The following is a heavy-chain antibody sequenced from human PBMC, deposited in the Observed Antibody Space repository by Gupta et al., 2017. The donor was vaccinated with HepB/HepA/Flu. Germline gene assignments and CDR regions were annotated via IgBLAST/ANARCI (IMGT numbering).Heavy chain of an antibody. Sequence: EVQLVESRGGLVQPGGSLKLYCAASGFTFSGSAMHWVRQASGKGLEWVGRIRSKANSYATAYAASVKGRFTISRDDSKNTAYLQMNSLKTEDTAVYYCTSLWSYYMDVWGKGTTVTVSS. CDR3: TSLWSYYMDV. CDR2: IRSKANSYAT. CDR1: GFTFSGSA. V-gene: IGHV3-73*02. J-gene: IGHJ6*03. D-gene: IGHD2-21*01.